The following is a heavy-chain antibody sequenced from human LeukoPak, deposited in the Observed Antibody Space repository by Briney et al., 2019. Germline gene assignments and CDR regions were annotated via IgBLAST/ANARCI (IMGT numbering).Heavy chain of an antibody. CDR1: GYTFTSYG. D-gene: IGHD3-10*01. V-gene: IGHV1-18*01. J-gene: IGHJ5*02. Sequence: ASVKVSCKASGYTFTSYGISWVRQAPGQGLEWMGWISAYNGNTNYAQKLQGRVTMTTDTSTSTAYMELRSLRSDDTAVYYCARVPLWLGEFLSCFAPWAREPLVTVP. CDR2: ISAYNGNT. CDR3: ARVPLWLGEFLSCFAP.